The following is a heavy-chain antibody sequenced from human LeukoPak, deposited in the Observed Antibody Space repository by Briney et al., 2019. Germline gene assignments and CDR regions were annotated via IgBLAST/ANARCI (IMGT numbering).Heavy chain of an antibody. CDR2: ISYDGSNK. CDR1: GFTFSSYG. Sequence: PGRSLRLSCAASGFTFSSYGMHWVRQAPGKGLEWVAVISYDGSNKYYADSVKGRFTISRDNSKNTLYLQMNSLRAEDTAVYYCAKHYFDYWGQGTLVTAYS. CDR3: AKHYFDY. V-gene: IGHV3-30*18. J-gene: IGHJ4*02.